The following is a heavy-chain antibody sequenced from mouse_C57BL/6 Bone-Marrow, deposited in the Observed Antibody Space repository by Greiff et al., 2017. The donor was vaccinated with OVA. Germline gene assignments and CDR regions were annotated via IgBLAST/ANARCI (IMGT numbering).Heavy chain of an antibody. J-gene: IGHJ4*01. V-gene: IGHV1-59*01. CDR3: ARRLRTAMDD. CDR2: IDPSDSYT. CDR1: GYTFTSYW. Sequence: VQLQQPGAELVRPGTSVKLSCKASGYTFTSYWMHWVKQRPGQGLEWIGVIDPSDSYTNYNQKFKGKATLTVDTSSSPAYMQLSSLTSEDSAVYYCARRLRTAMDDWGQGTSVTVSS. D-gene: IGHD3-2*02.